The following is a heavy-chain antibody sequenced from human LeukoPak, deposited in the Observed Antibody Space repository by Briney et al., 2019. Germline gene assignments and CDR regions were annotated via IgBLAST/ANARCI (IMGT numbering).Heavy chain of an antibody. J-gene: IGHJ4*02. D-gene: IGHD6-13*01. CDR3: AKGLHSSSWYRGVDY. Sequence: GGSLRLSCAACGVTFSSYAMSWVRQAPGKGLEWVSARSGSGGSTYYADSVKGRFTISRDNSKNTLYLQMNSLSAVDTAVYYCAKGLHSSSWYRGVDYWGQGTLVTVSS. V-gene: IGHV3-23*01. CDR2: RSGSGGST. CDR1: GVTFSSYA.